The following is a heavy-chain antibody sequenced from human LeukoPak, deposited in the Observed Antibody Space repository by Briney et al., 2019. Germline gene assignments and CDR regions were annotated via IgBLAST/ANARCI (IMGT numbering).Heavy chain of an antibody. CDR1: GYTFTNYG. Sequence: ASVKVSCKASGYTFTNYGISWVRQAPGQGREWMGWINPYNGNTKYVQKLQGRVTMTTDTSTSTDYMEVRSLRSDDTAVYYCARDPLDYYDSSGSARPFDIWGQGTMVTVSS. J-gene: IGHJ3*02. CDR2: INPYNGNT. D-gene: IGHD3-22*01. V-gene: IGHV1-18*01. CDR3: ARDPLDYYDSSGSARPFDI.